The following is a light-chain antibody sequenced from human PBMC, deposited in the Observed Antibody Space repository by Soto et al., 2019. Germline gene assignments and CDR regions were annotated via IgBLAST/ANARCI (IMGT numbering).Light chain of an antibody. CDR2: DVI. CDR1: SSDVGGYNY. CDR3: SSYTSSSTLG. Sequence: QSALTQPASVSGSPGQSITISCTGTSSDVGGYNYVSWYQQHPGKAPKLMIYDVINRPSGVSNRFSGSKSGNTASLTISGLQAEDEADYYCSSYTSSSTLGFGGGTKLTVL. V-gene: IGLV2-14*01. J-gene: IGLJ2*01.